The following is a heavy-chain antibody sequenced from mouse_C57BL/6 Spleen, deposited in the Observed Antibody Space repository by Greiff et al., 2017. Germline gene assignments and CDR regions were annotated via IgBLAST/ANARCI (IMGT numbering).Heavy chain of an antibody. J-gene: IGHJ2*01. CDR1: GYTFTGYW. Sequence: VQLQQSGAELMKPGASVTLSCKATGYTFTGYWIEWVKQRPGHGLEWIGEILPGSGSTNYNAKFNGKGTFTADTPSNTAYMQLRSLTTEDSAIYYCARSGTTVVARDYWGQGTTLTVSS. D-gene: IGHD1-1*01. CDR2: ILPGSGST. V-gene: IGHV1-9*01. CDR3: ARSGTTVVARDY.